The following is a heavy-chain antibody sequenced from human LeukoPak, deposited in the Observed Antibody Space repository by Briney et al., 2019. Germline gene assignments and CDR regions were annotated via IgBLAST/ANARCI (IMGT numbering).Heavy chain of an antibody. CDR1: GFTFGSYG. D-gene: IGHD2-21*02. J-gene: IGHJ4*02. Sequence: GGSLRLSCAASGFTFGSYGMHWVRQAPGKGLEWVAFIRYDGSNKYYADSVKGRFTISRDNSKNTLYLQMNSLRAEDTAVYYCAKDLGGAYCGGDCSVDYWGQGTLVTVSS. CDR2: IRYDGSNK. CDR3: AKDLGGAYCGGDCSVDY. V-gene: IGHV3-30*02.